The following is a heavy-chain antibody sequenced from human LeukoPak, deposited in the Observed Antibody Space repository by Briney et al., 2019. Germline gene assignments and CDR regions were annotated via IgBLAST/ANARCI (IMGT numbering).Heavy chain of an antibody. V-gene: IGHV4-59*08. CDR2: IYYSGST. CDR1: GGSISSYY. Sequence: SETLSLTCTVSGGSISSYYWSWIRQPPGKGLEWIGYIYYSGSTNYNPSLKSRVTISVDTSKNQFSLKLSSVTAADTAVYYCARWLRDDDYVWGSYRYRQYFDLWGRGTLVTVSS. CDR3: ARWLRDDDYVWGSYRYRQYFDL. D-gene: IGHD3-16*02. J-gene: IGHJ2*01.